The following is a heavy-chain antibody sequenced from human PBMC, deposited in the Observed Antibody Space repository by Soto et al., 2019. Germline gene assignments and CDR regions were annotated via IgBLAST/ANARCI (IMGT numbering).Heavy chain of an antibody. J-gene: IGHJ4*02. D-gene: IGHD1-1*01. V-gene: IGHV3-23*01. Sequence: GGSLRLSCAASGFTFSSYAMSWVRQAPGKGLEWVSAISGSGGSTYYADSVKGRFTISRDDSKSIAYLQMNSLKTDDTAVYYCARGPLDTPLASFYWGQGTLVTVSS. CDR2: ISGSGGST. CDR3: ARGPLDTPLASFY. CDR1: GFTFSSYA.